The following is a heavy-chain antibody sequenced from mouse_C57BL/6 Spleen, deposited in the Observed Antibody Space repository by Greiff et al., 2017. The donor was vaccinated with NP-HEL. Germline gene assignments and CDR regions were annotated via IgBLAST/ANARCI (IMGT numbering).Heavy chain of an antibody. CDR2: INPNNGGT. CDR1: GYTFTDYY. J-gene: IGHJ3*01. D-gene: IGHD2-4*01. CDR3: ARRDYDLFAY. Sequence: EVKLQQSGPELVKPGASVKISCKASGYTFTDYYMNWVKQSHGKSLEWFGDINPNNGGTSYNQKFKGKATLTVDKSSSTAYMELRSLTSEDSAVYYCARRDYDLFAYWGQGTLVTVSA. V-gene: IGHV1-26*01.